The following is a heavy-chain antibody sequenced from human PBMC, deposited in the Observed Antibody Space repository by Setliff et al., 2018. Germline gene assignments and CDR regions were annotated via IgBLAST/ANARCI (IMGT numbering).Heavy chain of an antibody. J-gene: IGHJ6*03. CDR2: IXXXGSA. CDR3: AREQWLDPPGYYYMDV. CDR1: GGSISSYY. Sequence: PSETLSLTCTVSGGSISSYYWSWIRQPAGKGLEWIGHIXXXGSANYNPSLXXXVTMSIDTSKNQFSLKLNSVTAADMAVYYCAREQWLDPPGYYYMDVWAKGTTVTSP. V-gene: IGHV4-4*07. D-gene: IGHD6-19*01.